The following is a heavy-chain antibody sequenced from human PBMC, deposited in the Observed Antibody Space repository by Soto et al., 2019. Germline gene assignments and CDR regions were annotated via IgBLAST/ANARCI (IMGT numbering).Heavy chain of an antibody. J-gene: IGHJ4*02. CDR3: AKGTPVDY. V-gene: IGHV3-30-3*01. CDR2: ISYDGSNK. Sequence: GGSLRLSCAASGFTFSSYAMHWVRQAPGKGLEWVAVISYDGSNKYYADSVKGRFTISRDNAKNSLYLQMNSLRAEDTALYYCAKGTPVDYWGQGTLVTVSS. D-gene: IGHD2-15*01. CDR1: GFTFSSYA.